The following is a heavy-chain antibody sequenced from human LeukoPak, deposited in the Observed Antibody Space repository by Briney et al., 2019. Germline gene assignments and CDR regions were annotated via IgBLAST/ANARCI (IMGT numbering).Heavy chain of an antibody. CDR2: INWNGGST. CDR3: AAGDRNGWYFDY. J-gene: IGHJ4*02. Sequence: GGSLRLSCAASGFTFEDQGMSWVRQVPGKGPEWVSGINWNGGSTGYADSVKGRFTISRDNAKNSLYLQMNSLRAEDTALYYCAAGDRNGWYFDYWGQGTLVTVSS. D-gene: IGHD6-19*01. CDR1: GFTFEDQG. V-gene: IGHV3-20*04.